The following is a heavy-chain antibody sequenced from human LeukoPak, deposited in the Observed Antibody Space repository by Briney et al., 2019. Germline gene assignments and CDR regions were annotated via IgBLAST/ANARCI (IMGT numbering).Heavy chain of an antibody. CDR3: ARASYDILTGCFDY. Sequence: GGSLRLSCAASGFXFSDHYIAWIRQAPGKGLEWVSYITSSSAYTNYADSVKGRFTISRDNAKNSLYLQMNSLRAEDTALYYCARASYDILTGCFDYWGQGTLVTVSS. CDR1: GFXFSDHY. V-gene: IGHV3-11*05. J-gene: IGHJ4*02. D-gene: IGHD3-9*01. CDR2: ITSSSAYT.